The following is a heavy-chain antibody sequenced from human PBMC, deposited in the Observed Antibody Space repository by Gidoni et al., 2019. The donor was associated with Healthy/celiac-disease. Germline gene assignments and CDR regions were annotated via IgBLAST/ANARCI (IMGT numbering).Heavy chain of an antibody. D-gene: IGHD1-1*01. CDR2: INPNRGGT. CDR1: GYTFTGYY. V-gene: IGHV1-2*04. J-gene: IGHJ3*02. Sequence: QVQLVPSGAEVKKPGASVKVSCKASGYTFTGYYMHWVRQAPGQGLEWMGWINPNRGGTNYAQKCQGWVTMTRDTSISTAYMELSRLRSDDTAVYYCARETGLEEAFDIWGQGTMVTVSS. CDR3: ARETGLEEAFDI.